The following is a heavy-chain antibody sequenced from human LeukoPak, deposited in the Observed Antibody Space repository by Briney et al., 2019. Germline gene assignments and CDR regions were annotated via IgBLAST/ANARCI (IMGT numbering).Heavy chain of an antibody. D-gene: IGHD6-13*01. CDR1: GYSFTSYW. Sequence: GESLRISCKGSGYSFTSYWISWVRQMPGKGLEWMGRIDPSDSYTNYSPSFQGHVTISADKSISTAYLQWSSLKASDTAMYYCARHARPGYSSSWSYFDYWGQGTLGTVSS. CDR2: IDPSDSYT. CDR3: ARHARPGYSSSWSYFDY. V-gene: IGHV5-10-1*01. J-gene: IGHJ4*02.